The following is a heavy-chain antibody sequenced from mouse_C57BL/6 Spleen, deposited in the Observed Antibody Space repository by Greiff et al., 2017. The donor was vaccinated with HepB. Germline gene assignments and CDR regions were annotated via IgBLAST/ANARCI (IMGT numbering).Heavy chain of an antibody. V-gene: IGHV1-61*01. D-gene: IGHD1-1*01. CDR2: IYPSDSET. J-gene: IGHJ2*01. CDR1: GYTFTSYW. CDR3: ARVGYGSSYDY. Sequence: QVQLQQPGAELVRPGSSVKLSCKASGYTFTSYWMDWVKQRPGQGLEWIGNIYPSDSETHYNQKFKDKATLTVDKSSSTAYRQLSSLTSEDSAVYYCARVGYGSSYDYWGQGTTLTVSS.